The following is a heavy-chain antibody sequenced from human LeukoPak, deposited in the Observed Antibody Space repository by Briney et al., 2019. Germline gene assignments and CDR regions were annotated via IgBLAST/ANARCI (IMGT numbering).Heavy chain of an antibody. J-gene: IGHJ5*02. V-gene: IGHV4-34*01. D-gene: IGHD2-2*01. Sequence: SETLSLTCTLYGGSVSGYYWSWIRQPPGKGLEWIAEINHGGSTNYHPSLESRVTISLDTSNNQFSLKLSSVTAADTAVYYCARGNRGGYCSSASCSGSFDPWGQGSPVTVSS. CDR2: INHGGST. CDR1: GGSVSGYY. CDR3: ARGNRGGYCSSASCSGSFDP.